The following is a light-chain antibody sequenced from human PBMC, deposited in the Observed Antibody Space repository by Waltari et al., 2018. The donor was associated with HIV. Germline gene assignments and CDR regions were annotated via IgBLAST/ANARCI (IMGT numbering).Light chain of an antibody. J-gene: IGLJ2*01. CDR2: GAN. Sequence: QSVLTQPLSVSGAPGQRVTISCSGSSNIGAGYDVQWYKQLPGTAPKLLIYGANNRPSGVPDRFSGSKSGASASLVIDGLQDEDEGDYYCQSYDNTVSDSVVFGGGTRVTVL. CDR3: QSYDNTVSDSVV. V-gene: IGLV1-40*03. CDR1: SNIGAGYD.